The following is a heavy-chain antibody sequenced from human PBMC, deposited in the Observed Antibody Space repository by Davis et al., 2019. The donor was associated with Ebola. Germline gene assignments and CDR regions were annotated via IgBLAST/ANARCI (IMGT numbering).Heavy chain of an antibody. D-gene: IGHD3-22*01. CDR1: GGSISSPYNY. V-gene: IGHV4-39*07. J-gene: IGHJ4*02. CDR3: AREGSFSDSSGFYTTPLDS. CDR2: IYYSGST. Sequence: PSETLSLTCAVSGGSISSPYNYWSWIRQPPGKGPEWIATIYYSGSTYYNPSLKSRLILSLDTSTNQFSLKLTSVSAADTAVYYCAREGSFSDSSGFYTTPLDSWGQGTLVTVSS.